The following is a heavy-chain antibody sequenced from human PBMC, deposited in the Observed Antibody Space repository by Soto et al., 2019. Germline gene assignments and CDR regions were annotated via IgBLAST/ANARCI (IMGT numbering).Heavy chain of an antibody. CDR1: GGSISSNSYY. CDR3: ARHAAYDSVWGKSDGSDY. V-gene: IGHV4-39*01. Sequence: QLQLQESGPGLVKPSETLSLACTVSGGSISSNSYYWDWIRQPPGKGLEWIGSMYYSGATYHNPSLQSGVTRSVDTSKNQFSRHLGSVTAADTAVYYCARHAAYDSVWGKSDGSDYWGQGTLVTVSS. D-gene: IGHD3-16*01. CDR2: MYYSGAT. J-gene: IGHJ4*02.